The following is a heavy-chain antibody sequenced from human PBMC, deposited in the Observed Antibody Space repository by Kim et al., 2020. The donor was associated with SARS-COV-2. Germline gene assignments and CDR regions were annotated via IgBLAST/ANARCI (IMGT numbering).Heavy chain of an antibody. J-gene: IGHJ5*02. D-gene: IGHD6-6*01. V-gene: IGHV3-23*01. CDR3: AKHVEDSSFFSDNWFDP. Sequence: GGSLRLSCAASGFTFSSYAMSWVRQAPGKGLEWVSAISGSGGSTYYADSVKGRFTISRDNSKNTLYLQMNSLRAEDTAVYYCAKHVEDSSFFSDNWFDPWGQGTLVTVSS. CDR2: ISGSGGST. CDR1: GFTFSSYA.